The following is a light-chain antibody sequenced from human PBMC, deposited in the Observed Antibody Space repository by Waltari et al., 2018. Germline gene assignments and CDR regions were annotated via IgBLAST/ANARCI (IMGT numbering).Light chain of an antibody. CDR1: KLGDKY. CDR2: QDR. J-gene: IGLJ2*01. V-gene: IGLV3-1*01. CDR3: QAWDSSTGV. Sequence: SYELTQTPSVSVSPGQTASITCSGDKLGDKYACWYQQKPGQSPVVVIYQDRKRPSGIPERFSGSKSGNTATLTISGTQAMDEADYYCQAWDSSTGVFGGGTKLTVL.